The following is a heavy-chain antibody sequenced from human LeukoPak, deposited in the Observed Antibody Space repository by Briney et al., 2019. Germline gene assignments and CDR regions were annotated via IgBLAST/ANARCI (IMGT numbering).Heavy chain of an antibody. CDR3: ARGEYYYDGGY. CDR2: IKEDGSEK. Sequence: GGSLRLSCAVSGLTISNYWMSWVRQAPGKGLEWVANIKEDGSEKNYVDSVKGRFTISRDNAKNSLYLQMNSLRAEDTAVYYCARGEYYYDGGYWGQGTLVTVSS. V-gene: IGHV3-7*05. D-gene: IGHD3-22*01. CDR1: GLTISNYW. J-gene: IGHJ4*02.